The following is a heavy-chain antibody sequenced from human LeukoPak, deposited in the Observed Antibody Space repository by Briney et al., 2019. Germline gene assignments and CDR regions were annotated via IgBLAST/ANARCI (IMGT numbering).Heavy chain of an antibody. J-gene: IGHJ4*02. Sequence: GGSLRLSCAASGFTFSSYGMHWVRQAPGKGLEWVAVISYDGSNKYYADSVKGRFTISRDNSKNTLYLQMNSLRAEDTAAYYCAKLGYCSSTSCPHFDYWGQGTLVTVSS. CDR1: GFTFSSYG. D-gene: IGHD2-2*01. V-gene: IGHV3-30*18. CDR3: AKLGYCSSTSCPHFDY. CDR2: ISYDGSNK.